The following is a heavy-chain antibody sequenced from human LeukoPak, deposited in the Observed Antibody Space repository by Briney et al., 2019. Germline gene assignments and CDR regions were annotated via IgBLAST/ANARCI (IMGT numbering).Heavy chain of an antibody. CDR2: MNPNSGKT. CDR1: GYTFSTYD. J-gene: IGHJ5*02. D-gene: IGHD3-9*01. V-gene: IGHV1-8*01. CDR3: VRAAQEGCDSLTGIQTGNWFNL. Sequence: ASVTVSFKASGYTFSTYDNNWGCQAPGQGHEWIGWMNPNSGKTGYAHKFQGRINLTRNTSISTAYMQMISLRSEDTAVHYCVRAAQEGCDSLTGIQTGNWFNLWGQGTMVSVSS.